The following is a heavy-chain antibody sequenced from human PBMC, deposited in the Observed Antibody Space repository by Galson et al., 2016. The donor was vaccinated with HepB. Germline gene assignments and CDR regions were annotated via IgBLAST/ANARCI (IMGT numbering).Heavy chain of an antibody. CDR2: MSRSDYSI. V-gene: IGHV3-11*01. D-gene: IGHD5-18*01. Sequence: SLRLSCAASGISLSDYYMNWIRQAPGKGLEWVAYMSRSDYSIKYADSVRGRFTISRDDAGNSLYLHMHRLRAEDTAVYYCASDPDSVYTYGDRPIHFWGQGTMVTVSS. J-gene: IGHJ3*01. CDR1: GISLSDYY. CDR3: ASDPDSVYTYGDRPIHF.